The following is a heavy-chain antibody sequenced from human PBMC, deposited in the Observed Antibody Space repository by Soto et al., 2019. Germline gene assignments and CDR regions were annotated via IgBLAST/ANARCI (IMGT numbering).Heavy chain of an antibody. CDR2: IRSKANSYAT. CDR3: TMQWLDSDY. CDR1: GFTFSGSA. Sequence: GGSLRLSCAASGFTFSGSAMHWVRQASGKGLEWVGRIRSKANSYATAYAASVKGRFTISRDDSKNTAYLQMNSLKTEDTAVYYCTMQWLDSDYWGQGTLVTVSS. D-gene: IGHD6-19*01. V-gene: IGHV3-73*01. J-gene: IGHJ4*02.